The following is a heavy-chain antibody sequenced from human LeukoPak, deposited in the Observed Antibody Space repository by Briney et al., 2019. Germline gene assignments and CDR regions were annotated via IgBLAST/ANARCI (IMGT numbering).Heavy chain of an antibody. D-gene: IGHD3-3*01. CDR2: MNPNSGNR. CDR3: ARIGLYYDFWSGYRSPYYYYYMDV. J-gene: IGHJ6*03. Sequence: ASVKVSCTASGSSFTSYDINWVRLGTGQGHEWMGLMNPNSGNRGYAQKFQGRVTITRNTSISTAYMELSSLRSEDTAVYYCARIGLYYDFWSGYRSPYYYYYMDVWGKGTTVTVSS. V-gene: IGHV1-8*03. CDR1: GSSFTSYD.